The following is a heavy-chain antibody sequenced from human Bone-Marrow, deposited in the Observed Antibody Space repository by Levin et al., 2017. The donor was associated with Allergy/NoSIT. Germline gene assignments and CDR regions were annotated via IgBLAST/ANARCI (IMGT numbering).Heavy chain of an antibody. Sequence: SSQTLSLTCSVSGGSVRSDNYYWSWIRQPPGKRLEWIGYISYSGTPTYSPSLESRVTISLGASENHFSLRLTSLTAADTAVYYCVGDHGDSSDAFAIWGQGTMVRVSS. D-gene: IGHD4-17*01. J-gene: IGHJ3*02. V-gene: IGHV4-61*03. CDR1: GGSVRSDNYY. CDR2: ISYSGTP. CDR3: VGDHGDSSDAFAI.